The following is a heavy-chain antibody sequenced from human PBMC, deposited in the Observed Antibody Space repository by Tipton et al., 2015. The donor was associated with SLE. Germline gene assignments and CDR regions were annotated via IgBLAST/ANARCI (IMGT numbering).Heavy chain of an antibody. V-gene: IGHV3-74*01. D-gene: IGHD6-19*01. CDR3: VRIGWLGWDFQL. CDR2: INSDGSTT. Sequence: SLRLSCAASGFTFSSHWMHWVRQAPGKGPVWVSRINSDGSTTNYADSVKGRFTISRDNAKKSVDLQIDSLRVEDSAIYYCVRIGWLGWDFQLWGQGTVVTVSS. CDR1: GFTFSSHW. J-gene: IGHJ1*01.